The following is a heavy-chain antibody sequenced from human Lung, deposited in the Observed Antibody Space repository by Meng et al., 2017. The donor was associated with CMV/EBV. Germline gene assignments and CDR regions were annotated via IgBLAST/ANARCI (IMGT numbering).Heavy chain of an antibody. CDR1: GHSFTTYA. V-gene: IGHV1-3*01. J-gene: IGHJ4*02. D-gene: IGHD3-16*01. CDR2: IYAGSGDT. Sequence: KVHCKASGHSFTTYALHWVRQAPGQSLEWMGRIYAGSGDTKYSPRFQGRLTFTRDTSVNTVYMDLSSLTSEDTAVYYCASDVIGGQNYWGQGTLVTVSS. CDR3: ASDVIGGQNY.